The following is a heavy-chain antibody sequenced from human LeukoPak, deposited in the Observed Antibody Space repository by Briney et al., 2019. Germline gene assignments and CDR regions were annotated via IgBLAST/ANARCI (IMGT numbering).Heavy chain of an antibody. Sequence: GGSLRLSCAASGFSFITYGIHWVRQAPGKGLEWVAFIRYDGSNRFYADSVRGRFTISRDNSKNTVYLQMNSLRAEDTAVYYCAKDRSMTTMTPFDNWGQGTLVAVSS. D-gene: IGHD4-17*01. CDR3: AKDRSMTTMTPFDN. J-gene: IGHJ4*02. CDR2: IRYDGSNR. CDR1: GFSFITYG. V-gene: IGHV3-30*02.